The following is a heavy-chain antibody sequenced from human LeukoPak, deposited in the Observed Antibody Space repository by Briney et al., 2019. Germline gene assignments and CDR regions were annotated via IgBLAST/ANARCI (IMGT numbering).Heavy chain of an antibody. CDR3: VKGSQVGAFDH. CDR1: GGTFSSYA. CDR2: IIPILGTV. J-gene: IGHJ4*02. D-gene: IGHD1-26*01. V-gene: IGHV1-69*13. Sequence: GASVKVSCKASGGTFSSYAISWVRQAPGQGLEWMGGIIPILGTVSHAQKFQDTVTMTADESTSTVYMELSSLRSEDTAVYYCVKGSQVGAFDHWGQGTLVTVSS.